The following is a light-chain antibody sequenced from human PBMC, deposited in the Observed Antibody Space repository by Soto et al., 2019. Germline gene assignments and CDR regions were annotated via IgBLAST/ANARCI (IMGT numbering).Light chain of an antibody. J-gene: IGKJ4*01. Sequence: DIQLTHSQSSVSASVVDRVTITCRAGQDLGSWLTWYQHKPGKAPKLLLSTAFSLQSVVPSRFSGSGSGTEFTLTISSLQPEDFATYYCQQANSFPRAFGGGTKVEIK. CDR1: QDLGSW. V-gene: IGKV1D-12*01. CDR2: TAF. CDR3: QQANSFPRA.